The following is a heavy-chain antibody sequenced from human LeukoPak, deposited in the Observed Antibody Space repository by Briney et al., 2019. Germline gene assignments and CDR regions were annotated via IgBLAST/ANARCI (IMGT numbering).Heavy chain of an antibody. J-gene: IGHJ3*02. CDR1: GGSISSYY. CDR3: ASPMTTVATSGFDI. CDR2: IYYSGST. V-gene: IGHV4-59*01. D-gene: IGHD4-17*01. Sequence: SETLSLTCTVSGGSISSYYWSWIRQPPGKGLEWIGYIYYSGSTNYNPSLKSRVTISVDTSKNQFSLKLSSVTAADTAVYYCASPMTTVATSGFDIWGQGTMVTVSS.